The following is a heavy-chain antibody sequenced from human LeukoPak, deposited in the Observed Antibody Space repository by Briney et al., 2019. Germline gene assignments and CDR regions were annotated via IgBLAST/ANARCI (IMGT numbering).Heavy chain of an antibody. J-gene: IGHJ4*02. D-gene: IGHD3-22*01. Sequence: PGGSLRLSCAASGFTFSSYSMNWVRQAPGEGLEWVSSISSSSSYIYYADSVKGRFTISRDNAKNSLYLQMNSLRAEDTAVYYCARDISRGYYDSSGPDYWGQGTLVTVSS. CDR3: ARDISRGYYDSSGPDY. CDR2: ISSSSSYI. CDR1: GFTFSSYS. V-gene: IGHV3-21*01.